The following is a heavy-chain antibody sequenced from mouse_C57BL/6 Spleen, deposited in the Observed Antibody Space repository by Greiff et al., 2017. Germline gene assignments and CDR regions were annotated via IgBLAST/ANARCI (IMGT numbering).Heavy chain of an antibody. D-gene: IGHD2-10*02. J-gene: IGHJ1*03. V-gene: IGHV14-3*01. CDR2: IGTESGNT. CDR3: ARSSINWCFDV. Sequence: VQLQQSVAELVRPGASVKLSCTASGFNIKNSYMHWVKQTPEKGLEWLGMIGTESGNTKYDPKFQGKATITADTSSNTAYLQLSSLTSEDTAIDYGARSSINWCFDVWGTGTMVTVSS. CDR1: GFNIKNSY.